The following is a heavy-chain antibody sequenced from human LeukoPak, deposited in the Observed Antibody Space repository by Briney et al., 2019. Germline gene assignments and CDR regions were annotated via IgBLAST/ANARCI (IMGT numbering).Heavy chain of an antibody. CDR2: ISAYNGNT. D-gene: IGHD5-18*01. J-gene: IGHJ4*02. Sequence: GASVKVSCKASGYTFTGYYMHWVRQAPGQGLEWMGWISAYNGNTNYAQKLQGRVTMTTDTSTSTAYMELRSLRSDDTAVYYCARGGRAMVTFVCDYWGQGTLVTVSS. CDR3: ARGGRAMVTFVCDY. CDR1: GYTFTGYY. V-gene: IGHV1-18*04.